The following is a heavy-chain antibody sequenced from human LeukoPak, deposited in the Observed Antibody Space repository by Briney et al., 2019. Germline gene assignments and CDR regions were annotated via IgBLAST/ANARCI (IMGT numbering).Heavy chain of an antibody. CDR2: INYSGNP. Sequence: SETLSLTCTVYGGPISDSYWSWIRQPPAKGLEWIGYINYSGNPNYNPYLKSRVTISVDTSKNQFSLRLTSVTAADTAVFYCAREGRQDYVYFDYWGQGSLVTVS. D-gene: IGHD4-17*01. CDR1: GGPISDSY. CDR3: AREGRQDYVYFDY. V-gene: IGHV4-59*01. J-gene: IGHJ4*02.